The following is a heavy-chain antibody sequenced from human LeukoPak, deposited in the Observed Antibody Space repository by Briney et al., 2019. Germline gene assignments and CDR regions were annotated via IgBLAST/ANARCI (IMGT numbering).Heavy chain of an antibody. J-gene: IGHJ5*02. Sequence: GASVKVSCKASGYTFTSYGISWVRQAPGQRLEWMGWISAYNGNTNYAQKLQGRVTMTTDTSTSTAYMELRSLRSDDTAVYYCARDPEILGSSGWYWFDPWGQGTLVTVSS. V-gene: IGHV1-18*01. D-gene: IGHD6-19*01. CDR1: GYTFTSYG. CDR2: ISAYNGNT. CDR3: ARDPEILGSSGWYWFDP.